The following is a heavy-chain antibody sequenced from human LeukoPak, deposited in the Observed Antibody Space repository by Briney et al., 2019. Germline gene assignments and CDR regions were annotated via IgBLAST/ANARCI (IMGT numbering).Heavy chain of an antibody. CDR3: ARATSGYYFDF. V-gene: IGHV4-59*01. J-gene: IGHJ4*02. CDR1: GGSIGSYY. Sequence: PSETLSLTCTVSGGSIGSYYWNWLRQPPGKGLEGIGYVSYSGSTNYNPSLKSRVTMSVDKSKNQFSLKLSSVTAADTAVYFCARATSGYYFDFWDQGTLVAVSS. D-gene: IGHD3-22*01. CDR2: VSYSGST.